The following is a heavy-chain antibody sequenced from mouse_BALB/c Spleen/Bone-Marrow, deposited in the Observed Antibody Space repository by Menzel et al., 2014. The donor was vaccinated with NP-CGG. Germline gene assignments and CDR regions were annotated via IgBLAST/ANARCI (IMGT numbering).Heavy chain of an antibody. CDR1: GFTFTDYY. Sequence: EVQLVESGGGLVQPGGSLRLSCATSGFTFTDYYMSWVRRPPGKALEWLGFIRNKANGYTTEYSASVKGRFTISRDNSQSILYLQMNTLRAEDSATYYCARDRRYDLAWFAYWGQGTLVTVSA. J-gene: IGHJ3*01. V-gene: IGHV7-3*02. CDR3: ARDRRYDLAWFAY. D-gene: IGHD2-14*01. CDR2: IRNKANGYTT.